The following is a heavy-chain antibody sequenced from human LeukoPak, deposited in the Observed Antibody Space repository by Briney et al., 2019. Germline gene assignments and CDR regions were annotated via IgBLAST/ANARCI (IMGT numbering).Heavy chain of an antibody. Sequence: GGSLRLSCAASGFTFDDYAMHWGRQAPGKGLEWVSLISWDGGSTYYADSVKGRFTISRDNSKNSLYLQMNSLRAEDTALYYCAKDYGAAAATAGGLFDYWGQGTLVTVSS. D-gene: IGHD6-13*01. CDR2: ISWDGGST. CDR3: AKDYGAAAATAGGLFDY. CDR1: GFTFDDYA. J-gene: IGHJ4*02. V-gene: IGHV3-43D*04.